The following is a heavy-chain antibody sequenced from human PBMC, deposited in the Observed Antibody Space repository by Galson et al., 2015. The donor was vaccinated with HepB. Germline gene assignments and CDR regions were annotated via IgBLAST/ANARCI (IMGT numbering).Heavy chain of an antibody. D-gene: IGHD3-22*01. CDR2: IIPILGIA. Sequence: SVKVSCKASGGTFSSYTISWVRQAPGQGLEWMGGIIPILGIANYAQKFQGRVTITADKSTSTAYMELSSLRSEDTAVYYCAREYYYDSSGYYSGYFDLWGRGTLVTVSS. V-gene: IGHV1-69*10. J-gene: IGHJ2*01. CDR1: GGTFSSYT. CDR3: AREYYYDSSGYYSGYFDL.